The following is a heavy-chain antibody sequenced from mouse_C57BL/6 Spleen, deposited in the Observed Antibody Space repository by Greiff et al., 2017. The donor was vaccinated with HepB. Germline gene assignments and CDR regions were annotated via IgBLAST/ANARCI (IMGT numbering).Heavy chain of an antibody. CDR2: ISYSGST. D-gene: IGHD1-1*01. V-gene: IGHV3-8*01. CDR3: ARSLPYYGSSGYFDV. J-gene: IGHJ1*03. Sequence: EVQLVESGPGLAKPSQTLSLTCSVTGYSITSDYWNWIRKFPGNKLEYMGYISYSGSTYYNPSLKSRISITRDTSKNQYYLQLNSVTTEDTATYYCARSLPYYGSSGYFDVWGTGTTVTVSS. CDR1: GYSITSDY.